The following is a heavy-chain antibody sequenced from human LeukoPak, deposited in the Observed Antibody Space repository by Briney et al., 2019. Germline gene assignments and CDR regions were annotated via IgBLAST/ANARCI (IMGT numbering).Heavy chain of an antibody. D-gene: IGHD5-24*01. Sequence: SVKVSCKASGGTFSTYPISWVRQAPGQGLEWMGGIIPIVGIANYTQKFRGRVTITADKSTNTAYMELSSLRSEDTAVYYCARDGEMAAIYFDYWGQGTLVTVSS. CDR2: IIPIVGIA. J-gene: IGHJ4*02. V-gene: IGHV1-69*10. CDR3: ARDGEMAAIYFDY. CDR1: GGTFSTYP.